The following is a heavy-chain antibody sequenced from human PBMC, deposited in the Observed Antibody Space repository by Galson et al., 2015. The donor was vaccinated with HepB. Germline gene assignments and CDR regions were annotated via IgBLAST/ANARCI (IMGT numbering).Heavy chain of an antibody. CDR3: AGGGAAAGAFDI. CDR2: IGTAGDT. Sequence: SLRLSCAASGFTFSSYDMHWVRQATGKGLEWVSAIGTAGDTYYPGSVKGRFTISRGNAKNSLYLQMNSLRAGDTAVYYCAGGGAAAGAFDIWGQGTMVTVSS. J-gene: IGHJ3*02. V-gene: IGHV3-13*04. CDR1: GFTFSSYD. D-gene: IGHD6-13*01.